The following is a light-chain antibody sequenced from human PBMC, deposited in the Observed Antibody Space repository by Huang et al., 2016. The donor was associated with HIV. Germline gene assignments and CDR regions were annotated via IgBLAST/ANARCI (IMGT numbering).Light chain of an antibody. V-gene: IGKV3-20*01. CDR1: QSISSSS. CDR2: GAS. CDR3: HQYGSPPFT. Sequence: EIVLTQSPGTLSLSPGERATLSCRASQSISSSSLAWYLQKPGQAPTLLIHGASTRATGIPDRFSGRGSGTDFTLTISRLEPEDFAVYYCHQYGSPPFTFGPGTKVDIK. J-gene: IGKJ3*01.